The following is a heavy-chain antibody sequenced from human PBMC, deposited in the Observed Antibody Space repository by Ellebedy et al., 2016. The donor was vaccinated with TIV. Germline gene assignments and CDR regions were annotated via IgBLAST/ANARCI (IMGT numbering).Heavy chain of an antibody. J-gene: IGHJ4*02. Sequence: GESLKISCAASGFTFSSYWMHWVRQVPGTGLVWVSRISPDGASSAYTDSVKGRFTISRDSAKNSLYLQMNTLGGEDTAVYYCSTVEWYRSDYWGQGTLVTVSS. CDR2: ISPDGASS. CDR1: GFTFSSYW. CDR3: STVEWYRSDY. V-gene: IGHV3-74*01. D-gene: IGHD3-3*01.